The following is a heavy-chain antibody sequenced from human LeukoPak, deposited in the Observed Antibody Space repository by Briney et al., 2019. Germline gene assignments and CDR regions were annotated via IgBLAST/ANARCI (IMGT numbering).Heavy chain of an antibody. D-gene: IGHD2-15*01. CDR1: GGTFSSYA. J-gene: IGHJ6*02. Sequence: SVKVSCKASGGTFSSYAISWVRQAPGQGLEWMGRIIPILGIANYAQKFQGRVTITADKSTSTAYMELSSLRSEDTAVYYCARDSSALLFHYYYGMDVWGQGTTVTVSS. CDR2: IIPILGIA. CDR3: ARDSSALLFHYYYGMDV. V-gene: IGHV1-69*04.